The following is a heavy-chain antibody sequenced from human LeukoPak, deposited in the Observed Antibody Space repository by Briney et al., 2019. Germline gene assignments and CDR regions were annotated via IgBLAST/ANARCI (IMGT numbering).Heavy chain of an antibody. CDR1: GGSISSGGYS. J-gene: IGHJ4*02. Sequence: PPETLSLTCAVSGGSISSGGYSWSWIRQPPGEGLEWIGYIYHSGSTYYNPSLKSRVTISVDRSKNQFSLKLSSVTAADTALYXCARDNSYGVFDYWGQGTLVTVSS. CDR3: ARDNSYGVFDY. CDR2: IYHSGST. D-gene: IGHD5-18*01. V-gene: IGHV4-30-2*01.